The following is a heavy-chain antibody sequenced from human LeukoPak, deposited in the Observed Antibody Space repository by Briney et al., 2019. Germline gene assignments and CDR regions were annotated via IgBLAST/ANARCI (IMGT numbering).Heavy chain of an antibody. V-gene: IGHV3-33*01. J-gene: IGHJ6*02. CDR2: IWYDGSNK. CDR1: GFTFSSYG. CDR3: ARVGGTNYYYYGMDV. D-gene: IGHD4-23*01. Sequence: GGSLRLSCAASGFTFSSYGMHWVRQAPGKGLEWVAVIWYDGSNKYYADSVKGRFTISRDNSKNTLYLQMNSLRAEDTAVYYCARVGGTNYYYYGMDVWGQGTTVTVSS.